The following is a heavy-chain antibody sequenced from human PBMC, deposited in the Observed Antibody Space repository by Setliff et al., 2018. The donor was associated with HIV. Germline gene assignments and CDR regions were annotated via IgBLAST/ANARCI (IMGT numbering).Heavy chain of an antibody. CDR2: ISSSSNTI. Sequence: HPGGSLRLSCAASGFTFSTYSMDWVRQAPGKGLEWVSYISSSSNTIYYADSVKGRFTISRDNAKNSLYLQMNSLRAEDTAVYYCARLGYCTGGSCYYYYMDVWGKGATVTISS. J-gene: IGHJ6*03. D-gene: IGHD2-15*01. V-gene: IGHV3-48*01. CDR3: ARLGYCTGGSCYYYYMDV. CDR1: GFTFSTYS.